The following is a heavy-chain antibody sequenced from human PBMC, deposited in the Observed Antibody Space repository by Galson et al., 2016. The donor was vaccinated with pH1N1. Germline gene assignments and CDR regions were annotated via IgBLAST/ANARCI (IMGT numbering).Heavy chain of an antibody. CDR1: GGSITSRY. CDR2: IYHSGST. J-gene: IGHJ5*02. CDR3: GQGYGDRTSGFDR. Sequence: ETLSLTCTVSGGSITSRYWSWIRQSPAKELEWIGYIYHSGSTSYNPSLKSRVTISIDTSKSQFSLKLNSVTAADTAVYYCGQGYGDRTSGFDRWGQGTLVTVSS. V-gene: IGHV4-59*11. D-gene: IGHD5-18*01.